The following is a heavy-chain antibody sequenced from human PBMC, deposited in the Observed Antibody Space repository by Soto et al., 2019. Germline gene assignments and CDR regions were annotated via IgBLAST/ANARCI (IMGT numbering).Heavy chain of an antibody. CDR2: IIPILGET. V-gene: IGHV1-69*02. J-gene: IGHJ6*01. D-gene: IGHD3-16*01. CDR3: ASVLGGLMDD. Sequence: QVQLVQSGAEVKKPGSSVRVSCKASGTIFSSYTITWVRQAPGQGLEWMGRIIPILGETNSAQKFQGRVTLTSDKSKNTAHTELNSLRLEDTVLYFCASVLGGLMDDWGQGTTVTVSA. CDR1: GTIFSSYT.